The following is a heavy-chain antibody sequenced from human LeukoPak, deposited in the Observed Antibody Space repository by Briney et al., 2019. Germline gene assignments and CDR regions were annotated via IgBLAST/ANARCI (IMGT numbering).Heavy chain of an antibody. Sequence: PSETLSLTCTVSGGSISSGDYYWTWIRQHPGKGLEWIGYVSHSGPTDIDPSLKSRASISVDTSTNQFSLSLTSVTAADTAKYYCARESRLRGTDWFDPWGQGTLVTVSS. CDR3: ARESRLRGTDWFDP. CDR1: GGSISSGDYY. J-gene: IGHJ5*02. V-gene: IGHV4-31*03. D-gene: IGHD3-16*01. CDR2: VSHSGPT.